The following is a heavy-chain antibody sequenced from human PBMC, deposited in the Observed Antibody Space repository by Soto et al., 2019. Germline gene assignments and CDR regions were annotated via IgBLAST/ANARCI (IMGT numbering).Heavy chain of an antibody. J-gene: IGHJ6*02. CDR1: GFTFSSYG. CDR3: ASSCAAAAGSSRPTSPLYYYYGMDV. CDR2: IWYDGSNK. V-gene: IGHV3-33*01. D-gene: IGHD6-13*01. Sequence: GGSLRLSCAASGFTFSSYGMHWVRQAPGKGLEWVAVIWYDGSNKYYADSVKGRFTISRDNSKNTLYLQMNSLRAEDTAVYYCASSCAAAAGSSRPTSPLYYYYGMDVWGQGTTVTVSS.